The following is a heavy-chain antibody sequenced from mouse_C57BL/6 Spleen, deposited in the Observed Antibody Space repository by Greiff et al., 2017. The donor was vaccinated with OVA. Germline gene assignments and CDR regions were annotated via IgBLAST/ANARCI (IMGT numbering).Heavy chain of an antibody. V-gene: IGHV1-49*01. CDR1: YFAFMASA. CDR3: ARGDYGSSGHFDY. D-gene: IGHD1-1*01. J-gene: IGHJ2*01. Sequence: LQQSGAELVRPGSSVKLSCKDSYFAFMASAMHWVKQRPGHGLEWIGSFTMYSDATEYSENFKGQATLTANTSASTAYMELSSLTSGDSAVYYCARGDYGSSGHFDYWGQGTTLTVSS. CDR2: FTMYSDAT.